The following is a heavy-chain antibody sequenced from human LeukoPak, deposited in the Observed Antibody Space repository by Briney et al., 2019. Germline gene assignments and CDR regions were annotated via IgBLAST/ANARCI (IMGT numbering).Heavy chain of an antibody. CDR3: ARDLTHCSSTSCSYGEFDY. D-gene: IGHD2-2*01. V-gene: IGHV3-20*04. Sequence: GGSLRLSXAASGFTFDDYGMSWVRQAPGKGLEWVSGINWNGGGTGYADSVKGRFTISRDNAKNSLYLQMNSLRAEDTALYYCARDLTHCSSTSCSYGEFDYWGQGTLVTVSS. CDR2: INWNGGGT. J-gene: IGHJ4*02. CDR1: GFTFDDYG.